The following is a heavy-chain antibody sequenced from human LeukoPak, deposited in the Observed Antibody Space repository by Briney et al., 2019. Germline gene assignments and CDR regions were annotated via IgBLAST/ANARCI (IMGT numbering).Heavy chain of an antibody. D-gene: IGHD5-12*01. CDR1: GGSLSSYY. CDR2: IYYSGST. V-gene: IGHV4-59*08. J-gene: IGHJ5*02. CDR3: ARLVGVATSNNWFDP. Sequence: SETLSLTCTVSGGSLSSYYWSWIRQPPGKGLEWIGYIYYSGSTNYNPSLKSRVTISVDTSKNQFSLKLSSVTAADTAVYYCARLVGVATSNNWFDPWGQGTLVAVSS.